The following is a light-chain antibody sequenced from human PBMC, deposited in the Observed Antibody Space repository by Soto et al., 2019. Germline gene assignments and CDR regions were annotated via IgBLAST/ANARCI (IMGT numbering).Light chain of an antibody. CDR2: AYN. Sequence: SVLTQPPSVSGAPGQRVTISCPGTRSDIGAGYDVHSYQQLPGTAPRLLIQAYNTRPSGVPDRFSGSKSGASASLDITGLQTDDEADYYCQSYDTSLSGYVFGFGTKVTVL. J-gene: IGLJ1*01. CDR3: QSYDTSLSGYV. CDR1: RSDIGAGYD. V-gene: IGLV1-40*01.